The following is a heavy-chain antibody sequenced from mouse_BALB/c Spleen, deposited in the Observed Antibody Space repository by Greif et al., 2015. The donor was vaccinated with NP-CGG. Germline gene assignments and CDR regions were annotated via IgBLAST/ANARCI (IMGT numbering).Heavy chain of an antibody. J-gene: IGHJ4*01. CDR1: GFTFSDYY. D-gene: IGHD2-4*01. CDR2: ISDGGSYT. Sequence: EVNVVGSGGGLVKPGGSLKLSCAASGFTFSDYYMYWVRQTPEKRLEWVATISDGGSYTYYPDSVKGRFTISRDNAKNNLYLQMSSLKSEDTAMYYCARDDYDGGYAMDYWGQGTSVTVSS. CDR3: ARDDYDGGYAMDY. V-gene: IGHV5-4*02.